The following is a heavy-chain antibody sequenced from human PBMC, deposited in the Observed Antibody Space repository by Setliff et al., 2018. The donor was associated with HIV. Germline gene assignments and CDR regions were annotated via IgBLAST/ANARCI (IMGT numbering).Heavy chain of an antibody. J-gene: IGHJ4*02. CDR1: GGSITSGGYY. CDR3: ARGRGCSGGTCPYYFDY. D-gene: IGHD2-15*01. CDR2: IYYSGST. V-gene: IGHV4-31*03. Sequence: PSETLSLTCTVSGGSITSGGYYWSWIRHYPGKGLEWIGHIYYSGSTHYNPSLKSRLTISQHMSKNQFSLNLSSVTAADTAVYYCARGRGCSGGTCPYYFDYWGQGALVTVSS.